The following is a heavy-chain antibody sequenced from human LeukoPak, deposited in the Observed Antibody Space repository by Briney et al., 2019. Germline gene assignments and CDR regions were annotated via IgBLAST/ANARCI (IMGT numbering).Heavy chain of an antibody. CDR1: GGSISSSSYY. V-gene: IGHV4-39*01. CDR3: ASFRPSGYLTDY. Sequence: PSETLSLTCTVSGGSISSSSYYWGWIRQPPGTGLEWIGSIYYSGSTYYNPSLKSRVTISVDTSKNQFSLKLSSVTAADTAVYYCASFRPSGYLTDYWGQGTLVTVSS. D-gene: IGHD3-3*01. J-gene: IGHJ4*02. CDR2: IYYSGST.